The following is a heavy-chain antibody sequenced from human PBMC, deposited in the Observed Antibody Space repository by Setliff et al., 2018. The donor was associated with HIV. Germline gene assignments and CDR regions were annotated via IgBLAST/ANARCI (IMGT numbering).Heavy chain of an antibody. Sequence: SETLSLTCSVSGDSISTNSYFWGWVRQPPGKGLEWIGNIFYSGHTYYNPSLRSRVTISVDTSKNQFSLNLRSVTAADTAVYYCARSPAAEGYWGQGTLVTVSS. CDR3: ARSPAAEGY. D-gene: IGHD6-13*01. CDR1: GDSISTNSYF. CDR2: IFYSGHT. V-gene: IGHV4-39*01. J-gene: IGHJ4*02.